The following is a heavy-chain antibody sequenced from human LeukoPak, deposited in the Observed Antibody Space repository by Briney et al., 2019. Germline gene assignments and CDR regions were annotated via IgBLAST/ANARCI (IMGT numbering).Heavy chain of an antibody. CDR2: IKEDGSEK. CDR1: GFIFSSYW. V-gene: IGHV3-7*01. Sequence: GGSLRLSCAASGFIFSSYWMSWVRQAPGKGLEWVGKIKEDGSEKYYVDSVKGRFTISRDNAKNSLYLQMSSLRAEDTAVYYCARGLVPPDYWGQGTLVTVSS. D-gene: IGHD3-9*01. J-gene: IGHJ4*02. CDR3: ARGLVPPDY.